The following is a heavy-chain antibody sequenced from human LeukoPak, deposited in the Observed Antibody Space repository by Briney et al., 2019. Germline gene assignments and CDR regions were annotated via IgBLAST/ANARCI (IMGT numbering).Heavy chain of an antibody. D-gene: IGHD2-15*01. J-gene: IGHJ6*02. CDR3: ARGHTTGYCSGGSCGHYYYYGMDV. Sequence: PGGSLRLSCAASGFTVSSNYMSWVRQAPGKGLEWVSVTYSGGSTYYADSVKGRFTISRDNSKNTLYLQMNSLRAEDTAVYYCARGHTTGYCSGGSCGHYYYYGMDVWGQGTTVTASS. CDR1: GFTVSSNY. CDR2: TYSGGST. V-gene: IGHV3-53*01.